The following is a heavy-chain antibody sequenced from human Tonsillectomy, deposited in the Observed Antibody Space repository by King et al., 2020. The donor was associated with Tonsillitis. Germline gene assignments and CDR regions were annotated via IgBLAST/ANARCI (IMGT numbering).Heavy chain of an antibody. D-gene: IGHD4-17*01. CDR2: MNPKSGNT. J-gene: IGHJ4*02. Sequence: QLVQSGAEVKKPGAPVKVSCKASGYTFTNYDINWVRQAPGQGLEWMGWMNPKSGNTVYAQKFQGRVTMTRNTSISTAYMELRSLRSEDTAVYYCARGDYGDYGDYWGRGTLVTVSS. CDR3: ARGDYGDYGDY. V-gene: IGHV1-8*02. CDR1: GYTFTNYD.